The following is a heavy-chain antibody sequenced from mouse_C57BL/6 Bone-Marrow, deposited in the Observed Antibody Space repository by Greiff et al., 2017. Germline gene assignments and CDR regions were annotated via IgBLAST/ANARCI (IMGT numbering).Heavy chain of an antibody. D-gene: IGHD1-1*01. CDR1: GYTFTSYG. Sequence: QVQLQQSGAELARPGASVKLSCKASGYTFTSYGIRWVKQRTGQGLEWIGEIYPRSGNTYYNEKFKGKATLTADKSSSTANMELLSLTSEDSADYFCERGNYDCSSSDYLDAWGEGTTLTVAS. V-gene: IGHV1-81*01. J-gene: IGHJ2*01. CDR3: ERGNYDCSSSDYLDA. CDR2: IYPRSGNT.